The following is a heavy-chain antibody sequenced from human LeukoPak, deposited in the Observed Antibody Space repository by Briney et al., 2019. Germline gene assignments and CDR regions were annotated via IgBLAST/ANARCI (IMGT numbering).Heavy chain of an antibody. J-gene: IGHJ4*02. CDR1: GYSISSGYY. D-gene: IGHD1-26*01. Sequence: SETLSLTCTVSGYSISSGYYWGWIRQPPGKGLEWIGSIYHSGSTYYNPSLKSRVTISVDTSKNQFSLKLSSVTAADTAVYYCARELIAVGARNANDYWGQGTLVTVSS. V-gene: IGHV4-38-2*02. CDR2: IYHSGST. CDR3: ARELIAVGARNANDY.